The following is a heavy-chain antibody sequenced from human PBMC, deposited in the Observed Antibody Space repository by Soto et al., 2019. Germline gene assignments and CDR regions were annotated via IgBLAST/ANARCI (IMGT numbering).Heavy chain of an antibody. CDR3: ARDQVVVTHSRIDY. Sequence: QVQLVESGGGVVQPGRSLRLSCAASGFTFSSYAMHWVRQAPGKGLEWVAVISYDGSNKYYADYVKGRVTISRDNSKNTLYLQMNSLRAEDTAVYYCARDQVVVTHSRIDYWGQGTLVTVSS. D-gene: IGHD2-21*02. V-gene: IGHV3-30-3*01. CDR2: ISYDGSNK. CDR1: GFTFSSYA. J-gene: IGHJ4*02.